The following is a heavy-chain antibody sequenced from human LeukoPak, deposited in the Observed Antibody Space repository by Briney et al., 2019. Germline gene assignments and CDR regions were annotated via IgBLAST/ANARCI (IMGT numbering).Heavy chain of an antibody. CDR1: GFTFSSYG. CDR2: IRYDGSNK. Sequence: GGSLRLSCAASGFTFSSYGMHWVRQAPGKGLEWVAFIRYDGSNKYYADSVKGRFTISRDNSENTLYLQMNSLRAEDTAVYYCAKDRRGYCSSTSCYKGEYFQHWGQGTLVTVSS. D-gene: IGHD2-2*02. CDR3: AKDRRGYCSSTSCYKGEYFQH. J-gene: IGHJ1*01. V-gene: IGHV3-30*02.